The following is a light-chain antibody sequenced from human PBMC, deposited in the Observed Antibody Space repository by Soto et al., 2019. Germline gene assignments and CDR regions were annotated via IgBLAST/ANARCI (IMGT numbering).Light chain of an antibody. V-gene: IGLV2-14*01. CDR3: SSYTSSSTYV. Sequence: QSALTQPASVSGSPGQWITISCTGTSSDVGGYNYVSWYQQHPGKAPKLMIYDVSNRPSGVSNRFSGSKSVNTASLTISGLQAEDEADYYCSSYTSSSTYVFGTGTKLTLL. CDR1: SSDVGGYNY. J-gene: IGLJ1*01. CDR2: DVS.